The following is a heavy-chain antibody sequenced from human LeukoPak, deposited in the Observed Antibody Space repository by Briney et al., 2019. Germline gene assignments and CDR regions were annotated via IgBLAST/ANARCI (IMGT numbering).Heavy chain of an antibody. CDR1: GGSISSGSYY. D-gene: IGHD3-22*01. CDR2: IHTSGST. Sequence: PSQTLSLTCTVSGGSISSGSYYRSWIRQPAGKGLEWIGRIHTSGSTNYNPSLKSRVTISVDTSKNQFSLKLSSVTAADTAVYYCAFHYYDSSGYYRDYWGQGTLVTVSS. V-gene: IGHV4-61*02. J-gene: IGHJ4*02. CDR3: AFHYYDSSGYYRDY.